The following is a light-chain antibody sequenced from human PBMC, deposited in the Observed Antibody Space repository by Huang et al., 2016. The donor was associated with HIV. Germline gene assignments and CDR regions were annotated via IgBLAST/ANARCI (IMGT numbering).Light chain of an antibody. V-gene: IGKV1-33*01. CDR3: QQYGNLPPYT. J-gene: IGKJ2*01. Sequence: DIQVTQSPSSLSLSLGDRVTISCQASQDISNSLNWYQHKPGKAPKLLIYGASNLEPGVPSRFSGSGSGTHFTLTISSLQPEDFATYYCQQYGNLPPYTFGQGTKLDIK. CDR2: GAS. CDR1: QDISNS.